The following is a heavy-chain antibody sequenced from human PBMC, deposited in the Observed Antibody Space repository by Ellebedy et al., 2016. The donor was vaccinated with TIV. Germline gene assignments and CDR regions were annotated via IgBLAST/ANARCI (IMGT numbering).Heavy chain of an antibody. CDR2: LSSSRSFI. V-gene: IGHV3-21*05. CDR3: ARYGFNWNYAPAGFDL. D-gene: IGHD1-7*01. J-gene: IGHJ5*02. Sequence: GESLKISXAASGFTFNDYSMNWVRQAPGKGLEWISYLSSSRSFIYYADSVKGRFTISRDNAKNSLFLHMNTLRDEDTAVYYCARYGFNWNYAPAGFDLWGQGTLVTVSS. CDR1: GFTFNDYS.